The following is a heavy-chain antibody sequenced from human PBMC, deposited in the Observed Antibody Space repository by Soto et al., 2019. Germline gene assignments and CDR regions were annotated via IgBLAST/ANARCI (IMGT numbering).Heavy chain of an antibody. CDR2: MSYDGSNK. CDR3: AREENLGDFSFRALDS. V-gene: IGHV3-30*03. CDR1: GFTLSSYG. Sequence: QVQLVESGGGVVQPGRSLRLSCAASGFTLSSYGMHWVRQAPGKGLEWVAVMSYDGSNKDYVDSVKGRFTISRDNSKNTLYLQMNSLGAEDTALYYCAREENLGDFSFRALDSWGQGTLVTVSS. J-gene: IGHJ4*02. D-gene: IGHD3-16*01.